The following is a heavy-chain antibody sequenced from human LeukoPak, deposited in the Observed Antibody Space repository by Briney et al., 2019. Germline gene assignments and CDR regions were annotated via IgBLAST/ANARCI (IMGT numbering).Heavy chain of an antibody. V-gene: IGHV4-59*11. D-gene: IGHD3-3*01. CDR2: IYDSGSA. CDR3: ARVLQNYYHLDV. CDR1: GVSINSHC. J-gene: IGHJ6*03. Sequence: PSETLSLTCTVSGVSINSHCWSWIRQPPGKGLEWIGFIYDSGSANYRSSLESRVTMTLDTSKNQFSLKLNSVTAADTAVYYCARVLQNYYHLDVWGKGTTVTVSS.